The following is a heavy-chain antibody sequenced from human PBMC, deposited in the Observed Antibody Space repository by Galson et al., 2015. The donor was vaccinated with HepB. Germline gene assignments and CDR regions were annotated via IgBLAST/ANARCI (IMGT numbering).Heavy chain of an antibody. D-gene: IGHD1-26*01. V-gene: IGHV3-30-3*01. CDR3: ARDAMGRGSGSYSAFDY. Sequence: APGKGLEWVATISSAGTTQYYADSVKGRFTSSRDNSKNLVYLQMNSLGAEDTAVYYCARDAMGRGSGSYSAFDYWGQGTLVTVSS. J-gene: IGHJ4*02. CDR2: ISSAGTTQ.